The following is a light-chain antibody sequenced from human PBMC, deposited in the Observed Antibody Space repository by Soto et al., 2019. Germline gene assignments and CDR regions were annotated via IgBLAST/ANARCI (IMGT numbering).Light chain of an antibody. CDR1: SSNIGSNY. CDR3: AAWDDSLSGQV. CDR2: RNN. V-gene: IGLV1-47*01. Sequence: QSVLVKPPSASGTPGQTVTISCSGSSSNIGSNYVFWYQQLPGTAPKLLIYRNNQRPSGVPDRFSGSKSGTSAFLAISGLRSEDEADYYCAAWDDSLSGQVFGTGTKVTVL. J-gene: IGLJ1*01.